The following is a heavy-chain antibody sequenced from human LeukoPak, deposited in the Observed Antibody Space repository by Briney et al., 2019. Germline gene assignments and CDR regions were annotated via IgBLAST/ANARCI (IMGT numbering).Heavy chain of an antibody. V-gene: IGHV4-39*07. Sequence: PSETLSLTCTVSGGSISSSSYYWGWIRQPPGKGLEWIGSIYYSGSTNYNPSLKSRVTISVDTSKNQFSLKLSSVTAADTAVYYCARLPYYYGSGSPGRDYWGQGTLVTVSS. CDR1: GGSISSSSYY. D-gene: IGHD3-10*01. J-gene: IGHJ4*02. CDR3: ARLPYYYGSGSPGRDY. CDR2: IYYSGST.